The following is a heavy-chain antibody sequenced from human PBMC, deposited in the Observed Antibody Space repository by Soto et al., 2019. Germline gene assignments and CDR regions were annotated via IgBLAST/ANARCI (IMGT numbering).Heavy chain of an antibody. CDR2: ISYDGSNK. V-gene: IGHV3-30*18. CDR1: GFTFSSYG. J-gene: IGHJ4*02. CDR3: AKVAAAGQTYYYDSSGYYNLDY. Sequence: QVQLVESGGGVVQPGRSLRLSCAASGFTFSSYGMHWVRQAPGKGLEWVAVISYDGSNKYYADSVKGRFTISRDNSKNTLYLQMNSLRAEDTAVYYCAKVAAAGQTYYYDSSGYYNLDYWGQGTLVTVSS. D-gene: IGHD3-22*01.